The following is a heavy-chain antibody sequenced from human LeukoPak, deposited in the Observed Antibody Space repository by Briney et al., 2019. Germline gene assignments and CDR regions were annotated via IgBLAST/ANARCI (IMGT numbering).Heavy chain of an antibody. Sequence: AGGSLRLSCAASGFTFSNYWMTWVRQAPGKGLEWVANIKQDGSEKYYVDSVRGRFTISGDNAKNSLDLQMNSLRAEDTAVYYCARYSGSYHGFDYWGQGTLVTVSS. CDR3: ARYSGSYHGFDY. V-gene: IGHV3-7*04. J-gene: IGHJ4*02. CDR2: IKQDGSEK. D-gene: IGHD1-26*01. CDR1: GFTFSNYW.